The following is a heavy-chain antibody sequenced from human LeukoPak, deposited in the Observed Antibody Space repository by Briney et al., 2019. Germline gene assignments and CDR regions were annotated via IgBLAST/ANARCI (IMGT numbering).Heavy chain of an antibody. V-gene: IGHV3-30*18. CDR3: AKGKLPGD. J-gene: IGHJ4*02. CDR2: ISYDGSNK. D-gene: IGHD2-15*01. CDR1: GFTFSSYG. Sequence: PGGSLRLSCAASGFTFSSYGMHWVRQAPGKGLVWVAVISYDGSNKYYADSVKGRFTISGDNSKNTLYLQMNSLRAEDTAVYYCAKGKLPGDWGQGTLVTVSS.